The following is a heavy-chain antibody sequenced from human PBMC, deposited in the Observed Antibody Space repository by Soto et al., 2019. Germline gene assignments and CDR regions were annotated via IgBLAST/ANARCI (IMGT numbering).Heavy chain of an antibody. V-gene: IGHV4-59*01. D-gene: IGHD3-10*01. CDR3: ARVWGGAFDI. Sequence: SETLSLTCTVSGGXISSYYWSWIRQPPGKGLEWIGYIYYSGSTNYNPSLKSRVTISVDTSKNQFSLKLSSVTAADTAVYYCARVWGGAFDIWGQGTMVTVSS. CDR1: GGXISSYY. CDR2: IYYSGST. J-gene: IGHJ3*02.